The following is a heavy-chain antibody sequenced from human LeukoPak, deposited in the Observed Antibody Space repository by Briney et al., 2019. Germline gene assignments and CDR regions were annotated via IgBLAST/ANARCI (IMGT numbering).Heavy chain of an antibody. D-gene: IGHD5-12*01. J-gene: IGHJ4*02. CDR3: AREKKRGYSGYDY. CDR2: LYASGST. CDR1: GFTVNSNF. V-gene: IGHV3-66*01. Sequence: GGSLRLSCAVSGFTVNSNFMNWVRQAPGKGLEWVSILYASGSTYYAESVKGRFTISRDISKNTLYLQMNSLRAEDTAVYYCAREKKRGYSGYDYWGQGTLVTVSS.